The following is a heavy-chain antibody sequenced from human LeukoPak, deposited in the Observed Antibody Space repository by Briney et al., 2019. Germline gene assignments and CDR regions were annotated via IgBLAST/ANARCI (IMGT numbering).Heavy chain of an antibody. J-gene: IGHJ6*02. D-gene: IGHD2-15*01. CDR3: AKDLGSAITSALVLDV. Sequence: PGRSLRLSCTVSGFTFDDYAMHWIRHTPGKGLEWVSGITWNRDKIGYGDSVKGRFTISRDNVKNVLYLQMNSLRPEDTALYYCAKDLGSAITSALVLDVWGQGTTVIVS. V-gene: IGHV3-9*01. CDR2: ITWNRDKI. CDR1: GFTFDDYA.